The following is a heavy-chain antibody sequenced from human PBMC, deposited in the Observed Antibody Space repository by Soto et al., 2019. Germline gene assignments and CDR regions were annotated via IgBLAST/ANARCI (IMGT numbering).Heavy chain of an antibody. D-gene: IGHD3-22*01. J-gene: IGHJ3*02. V-gene: IGHV1-69*13. CDR1: GGTFSSYA. CDR2: IIPIFGTA. CDR3: AREWLPLYYYDSSGYSPNAFDI. Sequence: SVKVSCKASGGTFSSYAISWVRQAPGQGLEWMGGIIPIFGTANYAQKFQGRVTITADESTSTAYMELSSLRSEDTAVYYCAREWLPLYYYDSSGYSPNAFDIWGQGTMVTVSS.